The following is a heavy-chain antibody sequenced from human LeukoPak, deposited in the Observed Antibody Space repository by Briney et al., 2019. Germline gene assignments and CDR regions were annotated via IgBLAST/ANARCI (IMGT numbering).Heavy chain of an antibody. J-gene: IGHJ5*02. Sequence: SETLSLTCTVSGGSMNRDDYSWTWVRQPPGKGLEWIGYISHRGSTEYNPSLKSRVTISVDTSKSQFSLNLSPVTAADTAVYYCARVGPIAPRPWMTTRGSWFDPWGQGTLVTVSS. D-gene: IGHD6-6*01. CDR1: GGSMNRDDYS. V-gene: IGHV4-30-2*01. CDR2: ISHRGST. CDR3: ARVGPIAPRPWMTTRGSWFDP.